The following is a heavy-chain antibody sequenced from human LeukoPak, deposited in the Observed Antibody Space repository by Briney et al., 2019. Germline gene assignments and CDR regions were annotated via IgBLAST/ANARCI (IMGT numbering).Heavy chain of an antibody. Sequence: SETLSLTCAVSGGSISSGGYYWSWIRQPPGKGLEWIGYIYYSGSTNYNPSLKSRVTISVDTSKNQFSLKLSSVTAADTAVYYCARGGWYPESFQHWGQGALVTVSS. J-gene: IGHJ1*01. CDR1: GGSISSGGYY. CDR2: IYYSGST. V-gene: IGHV4-61*08. CDR3: ARGGWYPESFQH. D-gene: IGHD6-19*01.